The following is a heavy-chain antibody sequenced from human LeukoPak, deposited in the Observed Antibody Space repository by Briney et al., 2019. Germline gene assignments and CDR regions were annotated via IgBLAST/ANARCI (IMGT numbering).Heavy chain of an antibody. Sequence: GGSLRLSCAASGFTFSSYAMSWVRQAPGKGLEWVSAINGTGGSTYYADSVKGRFTISRDNSKNTLYLQMNSLRAEDTAVYYCATRGYCSGTSCYAPQPWGQGTLVTVSS. CDR1: GFTFSSYA. J-gene: IGHJ5*02. V-gene: IGHV3-23*01. CDR2: INGTGGST. CDR3: ATRGYCSGTSCYAPQP. D-gene: IGHD2-2*01.